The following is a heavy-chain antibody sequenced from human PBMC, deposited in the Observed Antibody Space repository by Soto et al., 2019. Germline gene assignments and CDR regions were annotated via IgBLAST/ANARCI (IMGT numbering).Heavy chain of an antibody. V-gene: IGHV4-39*01. Sequence: SETLSLTCTVSGGSISSSSYYWGWIRQPPGKGLEWIGSIYYSGSTYYNPSLKSRVTISVDTSKNQFSLKLSSVTAADTAVYYCARHAALVVVPAAIAHWGQGTLVTVSS. D-gene: IGHD2-2*02. CDR2: IYYSGST. J-gene: IGHJ4*02. CDR3: ARHAALVVVPAAIAH. CDR1: GGSISSSSYY.